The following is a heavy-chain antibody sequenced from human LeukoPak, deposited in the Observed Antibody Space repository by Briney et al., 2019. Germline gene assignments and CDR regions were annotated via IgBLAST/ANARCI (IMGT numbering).Heavy chain of an antibody. V-gene: IGHV4-59*01. Sequence: PSETLSLTCTVSGGSISSYYWSWIRQPPGKGLEWIGYIYYSGSTNYNPSLKSRVTISVATSKNQFSLKLSSVTAADTAVYYCARDQGRGRYFDYWGQGTLVTVSS. CDR3: ARDQGRGRYFDY. CDR1: GGSISSYY. D-gene: IGHD3-10*01. CDR2: IYYSGST. J-gene: IGHJ4*02.